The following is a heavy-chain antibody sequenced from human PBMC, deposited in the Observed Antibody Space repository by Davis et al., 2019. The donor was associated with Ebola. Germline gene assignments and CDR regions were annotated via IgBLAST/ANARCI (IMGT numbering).Heavy chain of an antibody. Sequence: GESLKISCAASGFSFNAYNMNWVRQAPGKGLEWVSSISGSNDYIYYADSVKGRFTISRDNAKNSLYLQMNSLRAEDTAVYYCARDKRSSWYGGMDVWGQGTTVTVSS. CDR1: GFSFNAYN. CDR3: ARDKRSSWYGGMDV. CDR2: ISGSNDYI. V-gene: IGHV3-21*04. J-gene: IGHJ6*02. D-gene: IGHD6-19*01.